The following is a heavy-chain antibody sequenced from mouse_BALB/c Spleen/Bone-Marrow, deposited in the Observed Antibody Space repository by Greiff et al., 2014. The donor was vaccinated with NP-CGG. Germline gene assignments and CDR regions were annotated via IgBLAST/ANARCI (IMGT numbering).Heavy chain of an antibody. CDR2: IDPANGNT. D-gene: IGHD1-1*01. J-gene: IGHJ3*01. Sequence: EVQVVESGAELVKPGASVKLSCTASGFNIKDTYMHWVKQRPEQGLEWIGRIDPANGNTKYDPKFQGEATITADTSSNTAYLQLSSLTSEDTAVYYCAGYYYGSAWFAYWGQGTLVTVSA. V-gene: IGHV14-3*02. CDR1: GFNIKDTY. CDR3: AGYYYGSAWFAY.